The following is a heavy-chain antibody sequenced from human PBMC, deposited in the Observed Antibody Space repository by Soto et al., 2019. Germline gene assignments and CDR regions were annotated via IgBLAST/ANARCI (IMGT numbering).Heavy chain of an antibody. J-gene: IGHJ4*02. CDR2: IYYSGST. V-gene: IGHV4-31*03. D-gene: IGHD3-16*01. Sequence: SETLSLTCTVSGGSISSGGYYWSWIRQHPGKGLEWIGDIYYSGSTYYNPSLKSRVTISVDTSKNQFSLKLSSVTAADTAVYYCAREVRSSFDYWGQGTLVTVSS. CDR1: GGSISSGGYY. CDR3: AREVRSSFDY.